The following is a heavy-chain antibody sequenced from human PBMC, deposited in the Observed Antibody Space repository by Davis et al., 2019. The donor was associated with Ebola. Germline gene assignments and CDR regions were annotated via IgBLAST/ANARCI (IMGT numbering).Heavy chain of an antibody. D-gene: IGHD6-13*01. J-gene: IGHJ4*02. CDR1: GFSFSRYG. V-gene: IGHV3-33*01. Sequence: GESLKIPCAASGFSFSRYGMHWIRQAPGKGLEWVALLWYDGTNKYYADSVSGRFTISRDNSKNTLYLQMNSLRAEDTAVYYCARGYSTSWYYFDYWGQGTLVTVSS. CDR3: ARGYSTSWYYFDY. CDR2: LWYDGTNK.